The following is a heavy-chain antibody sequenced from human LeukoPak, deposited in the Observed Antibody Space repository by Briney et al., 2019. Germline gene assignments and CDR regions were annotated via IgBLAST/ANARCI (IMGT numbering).Heavy chain of an antibody. CDR2: ISSSGSTI. J-gene: IGHJ4*02. Sequence: GGSLRLSCAASGFTFSSYEMNWVRQAPGKGLEWVSYISSSGSTIYYADSVKGRFTISRDNAKNSLYLQMNSLRAEDTAVYYCARDLAPTIAVAGRDYWVQGTLVTVSS. CDR1: GFTFSSYE. CDR3: ARDLAPTIAVAGRDY. V-gene: IGHV3-48*03. D-gene: IGHD6-19*01.